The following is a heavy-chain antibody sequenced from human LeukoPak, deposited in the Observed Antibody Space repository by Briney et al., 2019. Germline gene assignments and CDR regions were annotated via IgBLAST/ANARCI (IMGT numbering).Heavy chain of an antibody. J-gene: IGHJ5*02. CDR1: GYTFTSYY. V-gene: IGHV1-46*01. CDR3: ARARRPYSNRLNWFDP. Sequence: ASVKVSCKASGYTFTSYYMHWVRQAPGQGLEWMGIINPSGGSTSYAQKFQGRVTMTRDTSTNTVYMELSSLRSEDTAVYYCARARRPYSNRLNWFDPWGQGTLVTVSS. D-gene: IGHD4-11*01. CDR2: INPSGGST.